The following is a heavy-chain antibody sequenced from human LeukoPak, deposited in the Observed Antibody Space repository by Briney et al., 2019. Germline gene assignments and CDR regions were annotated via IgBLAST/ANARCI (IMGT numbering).Heavy chain of an antibody. D-gene: IGHD3-10*01. CDR1: GYTFTSYG. CDR3: ARDWPISQYYYGSGSYYPYYFDY. CDR2: ISAYNGNT. Sequence: ASVKVSCKASGYTFTSYGISWVRQAPGQGLEWMGWISAYNGNTNYVQKLQSRVTMATDTSTSTAYMELRSLRSDDTAVYYCARDWPISQYYYGSGSYYPYYFDYWGQGTLVTVSS. V-gene: IGHV1-18*01. J-gene: IGHJ4*02.